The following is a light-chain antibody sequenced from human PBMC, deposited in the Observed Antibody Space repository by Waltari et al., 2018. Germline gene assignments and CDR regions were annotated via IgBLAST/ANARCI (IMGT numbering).Light chain of an antibody. CDR3: SSYMNSSLV. J-gene: IGLJ3*02. V-gene: IGLV2-14*01. CDR1: SSDIGGYKY. CDR2: VVS. Sequence: QSALTQPASVSGSPGQSITISCTGTSSDIGGYKYFSWYQQHPGKAPQLMIYVVSNRPSGVSNRFSGSKSGSTASLTISGLQSEDEADYYCSSYMNSSLVFGAGTKVTVL.